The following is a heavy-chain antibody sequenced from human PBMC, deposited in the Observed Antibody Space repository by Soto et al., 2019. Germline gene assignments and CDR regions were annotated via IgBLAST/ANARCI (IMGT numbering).Heavy chain of an antibody. J-gene: IGHJ4*02. Sequence: PWGSLSLSCAASGFSVSIYMSWVRQAPGKGLEWVSTLSDRGTSHYADSVTGRFSVSRDNSKNTLYLQMNGLRGDDTAIYYCAGEYASGAYDLRGQGTQVTVSS. CDR2: LSDRGTS. CDR3: AGEYASGAYDL. D-gene: IGHD5-12*01. V-gene: IGHV3-53*01. CDR1: GFSVSIY.